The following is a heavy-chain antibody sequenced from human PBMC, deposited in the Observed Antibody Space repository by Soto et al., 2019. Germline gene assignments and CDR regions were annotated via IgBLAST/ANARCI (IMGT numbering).Heavy chain of an antibody. D-gene: IGHD6-13*01. CDR2: MNPNSGNT. CDR3: ARGDSGGSSSGYVFNYYYGMDV. Sequence: ASVKVSCKASGYTFTSHDINWVRQATGQGLEWMGWMNPNSGNTGYAQKFQGRVTMTRNTSISTAYMELSSLRSEDTAVYYCARGDSGGSSSGYVFNYYYGMDVWGQGTTVTVSS. V-gene: IGHV1-8*01. CDR1: GYTFTSHD. J-gene: IGHJ6*02.